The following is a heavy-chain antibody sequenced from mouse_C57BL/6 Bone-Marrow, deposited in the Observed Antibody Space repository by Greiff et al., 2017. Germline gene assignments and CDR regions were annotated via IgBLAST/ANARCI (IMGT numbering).Heavy chain of an antibody. Sequence: EVKLVESGGGLLKPGGSLKLSCAASGFPFSDYGMHGVRQAAEMGLEWVAYVSRGRSPIYYADTVKGRFTISRDNAKNTLFLQMTSLRSEDTAMYYCARKERQLRFLGFAYGGQENLVTGSA. V-gene: IGHV5-17*01. CDR2: VSRGRSPI. D-gene: IGHD3-2*02. CDR3: ARKERQLRFLGFAY. J-gene: IGHJ3*01. CDR1: GFPFSDYG.